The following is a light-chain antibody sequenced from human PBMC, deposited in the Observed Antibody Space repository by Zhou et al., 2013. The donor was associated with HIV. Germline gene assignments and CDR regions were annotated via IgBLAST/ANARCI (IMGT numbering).Light chain of an antibody. J-gene: IGKJ4*01. CDR3: QQYNRWPPLT. CDR1: QSLTSNQ. CDR2: GAS. Sequence: EVVLTQSPGTLSLSPGERATLFCRASQSLTSNQFAWYQQKRGLAPRVVIYGASTRATGIPDRFSGSGSGTDFTLTIAGLQSEDVAVYYCQQYNRWPPLTFGGGTQVEIK. V-gene: IGKV3-20*01.